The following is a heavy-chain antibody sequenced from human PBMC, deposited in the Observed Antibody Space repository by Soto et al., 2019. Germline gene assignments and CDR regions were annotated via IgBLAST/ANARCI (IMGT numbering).Heavy chain of an antibody. J-gene: IGHJ4*02. Sequence: QVQLQESGPGLVKPSQTLSLTCTVSGASISSGGYYWSWIRQHPGKGLEWIGYIYYSGSTYYNPSLKTRVTIPRDTSKNQFSLRLSSVTAADTAGYYCARDRPDTATTTRYCDYWGQGTLVTVSS. CDR2: IYYSGST. D-gene: IGHD1-26*01. V-gene: IGHV4-31*03. CDR1: GASISSGGYY. CDR3: ARDRPDTATTTRYCDY.